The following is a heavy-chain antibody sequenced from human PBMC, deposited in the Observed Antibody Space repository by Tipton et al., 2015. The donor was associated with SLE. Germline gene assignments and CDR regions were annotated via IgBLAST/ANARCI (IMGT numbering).Heavy chain of an antibody. CDR3: ARGWEWSGDY. J-gene: IGHJ4*02. CDR1: GGSFSGYY. V-gene: IGHV4-34*01. CDR2: INHSGST. Sequence: TLSLTCAVYGGSFSGYYWSWIRRPPGKGLEWIGEINHSGSTNYNPSLKSRVTISVDTSKNQFSLKLSSVTAADTAVYYCARGWEWSGDYWGQGTLVTVSS. D-gene: IGHD3-3*01.